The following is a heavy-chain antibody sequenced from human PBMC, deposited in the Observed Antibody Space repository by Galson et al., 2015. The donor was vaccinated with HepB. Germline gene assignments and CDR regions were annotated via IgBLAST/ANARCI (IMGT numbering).Heavy chain of an antibody. D-gene: IGHD2-15*01. V-gene: IGHV1-2*06. CDR1: GYTFTGYY. J-gene: IGHJ5*02. CDR3: ARERFRIRTLAGWFDP. Sequence: SVKVSCKASGYTFTGYYMHWVRQAPGQGLEWMGRINPTSGGTNYAQKFQGRVTMTRDTSISTAYMELSRLRSDDTAVYYCARERFRIRTLAGWFDPWGQGTLVTVSS. CDR2: INPTSGGT.